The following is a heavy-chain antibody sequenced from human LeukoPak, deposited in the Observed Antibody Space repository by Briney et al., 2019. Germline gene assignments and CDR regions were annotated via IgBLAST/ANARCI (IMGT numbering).Heavy chain of an antibody. CDR3: AKDYGSSGYYILDY. Sequence: PGGSLRLSCAASGFTFSIYAMSWVRQAPGKGLQWVSGISGSGETAYYADSVKGRFTIFRDNSKNTLYLQMNSLRAEDTAVYYCAKDYGSSGYYILDYWGQGTLVTVSS. CDR2: ISGSGETA. CDR1: GFTFSIYA. J-gene: IGHJ4*02. D-gene: IGHD3-22*01. V-gene: IGHV3-23*01.